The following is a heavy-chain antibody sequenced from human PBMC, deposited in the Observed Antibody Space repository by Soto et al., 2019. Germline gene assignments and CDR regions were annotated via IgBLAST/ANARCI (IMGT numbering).Heavy chain of an antibody. CDR2: IIPIFGTA. J-gene: IGHJ6*02. V-gene: IGHV1-69*06. D-gene: IGHD3-9*01. Sequence: SVKVSCKXSGGTFSSYAISWVRQAPGQGLEWMGGIIPIFGTANYAQKFQGRVTITADKSTSTAYMELSSLRSEDTAVYYCAITYYDILTGPRYYYYGMDVWGQGTTVTASS. CDR1: GGTFSSYA. CDR3: AITYYDILTGPRYYYYGMDV.